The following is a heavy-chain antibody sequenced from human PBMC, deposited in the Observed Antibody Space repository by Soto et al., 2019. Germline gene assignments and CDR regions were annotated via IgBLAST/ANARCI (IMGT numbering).Heavy chain of an antibody. D-gene: IGHD4-17*01. V-gene: IGHV4-4*02. J-gene: IGHJ4*02. Sequence: SSETLSLTCAVPGDSISSSFWWSWVRQPPGKGLEWIGEIYHTESTVYNPSLKSRVTISVDKSKNQFSLNLDSVTAADTAVYYCARYDFGTFDYWGRGILVTVSS. CDR2: IYHTEST. CDR3: ARYDFGTFDY. CDR1: GDSISSSFW.